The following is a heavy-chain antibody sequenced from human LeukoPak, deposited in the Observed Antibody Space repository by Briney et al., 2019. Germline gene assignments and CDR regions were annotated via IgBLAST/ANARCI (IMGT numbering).Heavy chain of an antibody. V-gene: IGHV4-30-4*08. Sequence: PSQTLSLTCTVSGGSISSGDYYWSWIRQPPGKGLEWIGYIYYSGSTYYNPSLKSRVTISVDTSKNQFSLKLSSVTTADTAVYYCARVFRDSSSRVDYWGQGTLVTVSS. D-gene: IGHD6-6*01. J-gene: IGHJ4*02. CDR2: IYYSGST. CDR1: GGSISSGDYY. CDR3: ARVFRDSSSRVDY.